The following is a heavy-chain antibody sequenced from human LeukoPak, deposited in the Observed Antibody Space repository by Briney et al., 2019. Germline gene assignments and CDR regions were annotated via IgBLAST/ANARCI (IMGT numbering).Heavy chain of an antibody. CDR2: INPSGGST. Sequence: ASVKVSCKASGYSFTSYGFNWVRQAPGQGLEWMGIINPSGGSTSYAQKFQGRVTVTRDTSTSTVYMELSSLRSEDTAVYYCARGTWIQLWLFDYWGQGTLVTVSS. CDR3: ARGTWIQLWLFDY. CDR1: GYSFTSYG. J-gene: IGHJ4*02. V-gene: IGHV1-46*01. D-gene: IGHD5-18*01.